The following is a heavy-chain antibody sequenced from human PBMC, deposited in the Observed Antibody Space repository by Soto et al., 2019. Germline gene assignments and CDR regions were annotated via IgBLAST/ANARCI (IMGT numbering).Heavy chain of an antibody. CDR1: GGSISSYY. V-gene: IGHV4-59*01. D-gene: IGHD3-16*01. J-gene: IGHJ4*02. Sequence: SETLSLTCTVSGGSISSYYWSWIRQPPGKGLEWIGYIYYSGSTNYNPSLKSRVTISVDTSKNQLSLKLSSVTAADTAVYYCARVGDYIWGSSAIDYWGQGTLVTVSS. CDR2: IYYSGST. CDR3: ARVGDYIWGSSAIDY.